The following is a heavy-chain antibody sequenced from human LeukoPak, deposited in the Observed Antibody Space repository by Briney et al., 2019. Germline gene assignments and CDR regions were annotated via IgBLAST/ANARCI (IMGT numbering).Heavy chain of an antibody. Sequence: TSETLSLTCTVSGGSISSSSYYWGWIRQPPGKGLEWIGSIYYSGSTYYNPSLKSRITISLDTSKNQFSLSMTSVTAADTAVYFCATTWYYDDWGHGTLVTVSS. CDR3: ATTWYYDD. J-gene: IGHJ4*01. V-gene: IGHV4-39*07. CDR2: IYYSGST. CDR1: GGSISSSSYY.